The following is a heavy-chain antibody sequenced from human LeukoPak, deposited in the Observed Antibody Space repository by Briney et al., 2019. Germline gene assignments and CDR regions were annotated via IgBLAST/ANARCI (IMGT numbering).Heavy chain of an antibody. J-gene: IGHJ6*03. CDR2: IYHSGST. V-gene: IGHV4-4*02. Sequence: SETLSLTCAVSVGSISSSNWWSWVRPPPGKGLEWIGEIYHSGSTNYNPTLKSRVTISVDKSKNQSSLKLSSVTAADTAVYYCARRGNIIVVNYYYYYMDVWGKGTTVT. CDR1: VGSISSSNW. CDR3: ARRGNIIVVNYYYYYMDV. D-gene: IGHD3-22*01.